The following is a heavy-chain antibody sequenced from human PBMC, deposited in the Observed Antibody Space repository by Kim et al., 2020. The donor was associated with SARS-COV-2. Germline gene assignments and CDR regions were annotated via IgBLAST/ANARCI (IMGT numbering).Heavy chain of an antibody. CDR3: ARDCRQQPSFGFDP. D-gene: IGHD6-13*01. Sequence: AQKFQGRVIMTRDTSTSTVYMELSSLRSEDTAVYYCARDCRQQPSFGFDPWGQGTLVTVSS. J-gene: IGHJ5*02. V-gene: IGHV1-46*01.